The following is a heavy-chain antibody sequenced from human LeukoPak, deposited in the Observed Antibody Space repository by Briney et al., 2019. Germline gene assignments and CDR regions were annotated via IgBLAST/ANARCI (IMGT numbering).Heavy chain of an antibody. CDR3: AKGSRNWNYPFDY. Sequence: GGSLRLSCAASGFTFSSYAMSWVRQAPGKGLEWVSTISGSGGSTYYADSVKGRFTISRDNSKNTLYLQMNSLRAEGTALYYCAKGSRNWNYPFDYWGQGTLVTVSS. CDR2: ISGSGGST. J-gene: IGHJ4*02. V-gene: IGHV3-23*01. D-gene: IGHD1-7*01. CDR1: GFTFSSYA.